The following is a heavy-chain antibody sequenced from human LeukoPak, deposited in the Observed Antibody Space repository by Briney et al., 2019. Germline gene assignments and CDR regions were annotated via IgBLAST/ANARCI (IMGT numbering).Heavy chain of an antibody. CDR2: IYYSGST. CDR3: ARAPWNDYYYYGMDV. V-gene: IGHV4-31*11. J-gene: IGHJ6*02. D-gene: IGHD1-1*01. CDR1: GGSISSGGYS. Sequence: SETLSLTCAVSGGSISSGGYSWSWIRQPPGKGLEWIGYIYYSGSTYYNPSLKSRVTISVDTSKNQFSLKLSSVTAADTAVYYCARAPWNDYYYYGMDVWGQGTTVTVSS.